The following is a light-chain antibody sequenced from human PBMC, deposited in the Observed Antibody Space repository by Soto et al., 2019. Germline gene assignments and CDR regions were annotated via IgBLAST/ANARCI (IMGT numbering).Light chain of an antibody. CDR2: EGS. J-gene: IGLJ1*01. CDR1: SSDVGSSNL. V-gene: IGLV2-23*01. Sequence: QSVLTQPASVSGSPGQSITISCTGTSSDVGSSNLVSWYQQDPGKAPKLIIYEGSRRPSGVSGRFSGSKSGNTASLTIFGLQAEDEADYYCCSFAGSSTFYVFGTGTKVTVL. CDR3: CSFAGSSTFYV.